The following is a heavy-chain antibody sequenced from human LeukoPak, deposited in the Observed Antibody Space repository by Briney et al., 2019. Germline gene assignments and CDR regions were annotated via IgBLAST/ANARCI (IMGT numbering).Heavy chain of an antibody. D-gene: IGHD3-22*01. Sequence: SETLSLTCTVSGGSISTSSYYWGWVRQPPGKGLEWIGNIFYSGSTYYSPSLKSRVTISLDTSRNQFPLKLNSVTAADTAVYYCARDLWDSSGYYYSLYYMDVWGKGTTVTVSS. J-gene: IGHJ6*03. CDR2: IFYSGST. CDR3: ARDLWDSSGYYYSLYYMDV. CDR1: GGSISTSSYY. V-gene: IGHV4-39*06.